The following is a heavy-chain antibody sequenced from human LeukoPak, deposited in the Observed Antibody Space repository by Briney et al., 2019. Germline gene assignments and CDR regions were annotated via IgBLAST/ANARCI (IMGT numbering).Heavy chain of an antibody. D-gene: IGHD2-2*01. J-gene: IGHJ4*02. CDR3: AREYPLRVPAAMDY. CDR1: GFTFGTCN. V-gene: IGHV3-7*01. Sequence: PGRSLRLSCAASGFTFGTCNMHWIRQAPGKGLEWVAHIKQDGSEKYYVDSVKGRFTISRDNAKNSLYLQMNSLRAEDTAVYFCAREYPLRVPAAMDYWGQGTLVTVSS. CDR2: IKQDGSEK.